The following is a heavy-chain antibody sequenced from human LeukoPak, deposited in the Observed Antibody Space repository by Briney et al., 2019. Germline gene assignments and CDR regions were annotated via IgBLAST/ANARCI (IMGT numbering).Heavy chain of an antibody. Sequence: PGGSLRLSCAASGFTFSSYGMHWVRQAPGKGLEWVAVIWYGGSNKYYADSVKGRFTISRDNSKNTLYLQMNSLRAEDMAVYYCAKDLARGYSYGWLDYWGQGTLVTVSS. CDR3: AKDLARGYSYGWLDY. CDR2: IWYGGSNK. J-gene: IGHJ4*02. CDR1: GFTFSSYG. D-gene: IGHD5-18*01. V-gene: IGHV3-30*02.